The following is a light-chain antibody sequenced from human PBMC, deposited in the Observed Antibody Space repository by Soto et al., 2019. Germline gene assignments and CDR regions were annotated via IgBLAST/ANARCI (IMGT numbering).Light chain of an antibody. J-gene: IGKJ1*01. V-gene: IGKV1-5*01. CDR1: QSISSY. CDR2: DAS. CDR3: QQYNSYTWT. Sequence: DIQMTQSPSSLSASVGDRVTITCRASQSISSYLNWYQQKPGKAPKLLIYDASSLESGVPSRFSGSGSGTEFTLTISSLQPDDFATYYCQQYNSYTWTFGQGTKVDIK.